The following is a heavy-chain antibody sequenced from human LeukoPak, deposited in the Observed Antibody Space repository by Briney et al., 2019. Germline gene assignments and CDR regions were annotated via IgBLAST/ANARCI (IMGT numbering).Heavy chain of an antibody. J-gene: IGHJ1*01. CDR1: GFTFSCYG. CDR3: AREIYDSSGPIFQH. CDR2: IWYDGSNK. V-gene: IGHV3-33*01. Sequence: PGGSLRLSCAASGFTFSCYGMHWLRQAPGKGLEWVAVIWYDGSNKYYADSVKGRFTISRDNSKNTLYLQMNSLRAEDTAVYYCAREIYDSSGPIFQHWGQGTLVNVSS. D-gene: IGHD3-22*01.